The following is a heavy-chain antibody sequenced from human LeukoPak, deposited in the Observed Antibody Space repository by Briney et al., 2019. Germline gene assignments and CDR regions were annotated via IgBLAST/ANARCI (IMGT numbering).Heavy chain of an antibody. J-gene: IGHJ6*02. D-gene: IGHD3-9*01. CDR2: IYYSGST. CDR1: GGSISSGDYY. Sequence: SETLSLTCTVSGGSISSGDYYWSWIRQPPGKGLEWIGHIYYSGSTYYNPSLKSRLTISVDTSKNQFSLKLSSVSAADTAVYYCARVRLGYFDWLYPDSYYYYGMDVWGQGTTVTVSS. V-gene: IGHV4-30-4*01. CDR3: ARVRLGYFDWLYPDSYYYYGMDV.